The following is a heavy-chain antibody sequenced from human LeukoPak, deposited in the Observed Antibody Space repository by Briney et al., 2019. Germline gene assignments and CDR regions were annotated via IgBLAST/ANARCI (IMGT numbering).Heavy chain of an antibody. V-gene: IGHV4-59*01. J-gene: IGHJ6*02. CDR2: IFYSGST. Sequence: SETLSLTCTVSGGSISGYYWSWIRQPPGKGLEWIGHIFYSGSTTYNPSLKSRVTISQDTSKNQVSLMLSSVTAADTAVYYCARALQNYYYGMDVWGQGTSVTVSS. CDR3: ARALQNYYYGMDV. CDR1: GGSISGYY.